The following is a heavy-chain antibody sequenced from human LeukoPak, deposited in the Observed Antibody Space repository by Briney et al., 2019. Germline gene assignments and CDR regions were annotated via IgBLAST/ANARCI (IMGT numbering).Heavy chain of an antibody. CDR1: GGSFSGYY. D-gene: IGHD1-1*01. Sequence: SETLSLTCAVYGGSFSGYYWSWIRQPPGKGLEWIGEINHSGSTNYNPSLKSRVTISVDTSKNQFSLKLSSVTAADTAVYYCANEEHDYWGQGTLVTVSS. V-gene: IGHV4-34*01. J-gene: IGHJ4*02. CDR2: INHSGST. CDR3: ANEEHDY.